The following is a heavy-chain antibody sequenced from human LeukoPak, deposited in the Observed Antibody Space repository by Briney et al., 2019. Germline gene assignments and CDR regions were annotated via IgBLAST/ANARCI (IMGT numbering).Heavy chain of an antibody. CDR1: GFTFSSYW. V-gene: IGHV3-74*01. CDR2: ISSDGSST. CDR3: ASDYSGSYRVDY. Sequence: GGSLRLSRAASGFTFSSYWMHWVRQAPGKGLVWVSRISSDGSSTTYADSVKGRFTISRDNAKNTLYLQMNSLRAEDTAVYYCASDYSGSYRVDYWGQGTLVTVSS. D-gene: IGHD1-26*01. J-gene: IGHJ4*02.